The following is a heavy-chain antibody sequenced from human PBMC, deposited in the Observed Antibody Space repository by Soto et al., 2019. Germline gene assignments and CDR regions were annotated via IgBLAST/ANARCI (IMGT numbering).Heavy chain of an antibody. CDR3: AKKTDSSSPWGALDI. CDR1: GFTFSSYA. D-gene: IGHD6-6*01. V-gene: IGHV3-23*01. CDR2: ISGSGGST. J-gene: IGHJ3*02. Sequence: EVQLLESGGGLVQPRGSLRLSCAASGFTFSSYAMTWVRQAPAQGLEWVSGISGSGGSTHYADSVKGRFTISRDSSKNTLYLQMDSLRAEDTAVYYCAKKTDSSSPWGALDIWGQGTMVSVSS.